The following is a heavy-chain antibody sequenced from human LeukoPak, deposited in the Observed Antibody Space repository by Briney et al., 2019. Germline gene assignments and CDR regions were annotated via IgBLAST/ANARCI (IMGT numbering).Heavy chain of an antibody. CDR2: ISYDGSNK. J-gene: IGHJ4*02. CDR3: AALDPLDY. Sequence: GGSLRLSCAASGFTFSSYGMHWVRQAPGKGLEWVAVISYDGSNKYYADSVKGRFTISRDSSKNTLYLQMNSLRPEDTAVFYCAALDPLDYWGQGTLVTVSS. CDR1: GFTFSSYG. V-gene: IGHV3-30*03.